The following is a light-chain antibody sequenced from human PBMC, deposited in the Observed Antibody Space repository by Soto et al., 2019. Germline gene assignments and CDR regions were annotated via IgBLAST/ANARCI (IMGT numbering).Light chain of an antibody. CDR1: SSDVGGYNY. CDR3: QSFDSSLNERV. CDR2: EVT. J-gene: IGLJ3*02. V-gene: IGLV2-14*01. Sequence: QSALTQPASVSGSPGQSITISCTGTSSDVGGYNYVSWYQQHPGKAPKLVIYEVTKRPSGVSNRFSGSKSGNTASLTISGLQAEDETDYYCQSFDSSLNERVFGGGTKLTVL.